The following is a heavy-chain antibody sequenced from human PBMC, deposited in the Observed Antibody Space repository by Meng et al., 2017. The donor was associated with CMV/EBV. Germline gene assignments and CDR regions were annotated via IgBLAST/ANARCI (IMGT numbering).Heavy chain of an antibody. V-gene: IGHV1-18*01. J-gene: IGHJ5*02. CDR2: SRAYNGNT. Sequence: QVQLVLSRARVKKPWASVQVSCTASGNYVNSYGISEVRQAPGQGLEGMGWSRAYNGNTNYAQKLQGRVTMTTDTAASTAYMELRSLRSDDTAVYYCARNYYGSGSWFDPWGQGTLVTVSS. D-gene: IGHD3-10*01. CDR1: GNYVNSYG. CDR3: ARNYYGSGSWFDP.